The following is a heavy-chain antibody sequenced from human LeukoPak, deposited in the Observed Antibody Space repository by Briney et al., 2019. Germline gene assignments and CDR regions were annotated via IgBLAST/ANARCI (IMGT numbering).Heavy chain of an antibody. Sequence: GASVKVSCKASGYTFSSYFMYWARQAPGQGLEWMGLINPRGGNTRYAQKFQGRVTMTRDTSTSTVYMELSSLRSEDTAMYYCAREAPYSTSSDWFDPWGQGTLVTVSS. D-gene: IGHD6-6*01. CDR1: GYTFSSYF. CDR3: AREAPYSTSSDWFDP. J-gene: IGHJ5*02. V-gene: IGHV1-46*01. CDR2: INPRGGNT.